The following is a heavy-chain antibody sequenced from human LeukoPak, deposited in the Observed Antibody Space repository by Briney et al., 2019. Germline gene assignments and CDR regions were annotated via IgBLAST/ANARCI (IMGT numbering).Heavy chain of an antibody. CDR3: SRGSGWLSVY. CDR1: GFIFGDDL. J-gene: IGHJ4*02. Sequence: GRSLRLSCTASGFIFGDDLMSWFRQAPGKGLEWIGFISGGTTEYAASVKGRFTISRDDSTSIAYLQMNSLTTEDTAVYYCSRGSGWLSVYWGQGTLVTVSS. D-gene: IGHD6-19*01. V-gene: IGHV3-49*03. CDR2: ISGGTT.